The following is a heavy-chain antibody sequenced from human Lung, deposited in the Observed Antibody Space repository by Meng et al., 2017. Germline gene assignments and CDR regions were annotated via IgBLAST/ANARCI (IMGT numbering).Heavy chain of an antibody. D-gene: IGHD6-19*01. CDR3: VRRTYSSGWYFDY. J-gene: IGHJ4*02. CDR1: GGSFSGYY. CDR2: IIDSGST. Sequence: QGQLKQWGAGLLKPSETLSLTCAVYGGSFSGYYWSWIRQPPGKGLEWIGEIIDSGSTNYNSSLKSRVTISVDTSKNQFSLRVTSVTAADRAVYYCVRRTYSSGWYFDYWGQGTLVTVSS. V-gene: IGHV4-34*02.